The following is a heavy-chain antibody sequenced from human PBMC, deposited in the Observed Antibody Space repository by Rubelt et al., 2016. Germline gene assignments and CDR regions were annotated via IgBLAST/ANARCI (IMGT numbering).Heavy chain of an antibody. J-gene: IGHJ3*02. V-gene: IGHV4-39*01. CDR2: IYYSGST. CDR1: YY. CDR3: ARPYYYDSSGYSWGDAFDI. D-gene: IGHD3-22*01. Sequence: YYWGWIRQPPGKGLEWIGSIYYSGSTYYNPSLKSRVTISVDTSKNQFSLKLSSVTAADTAVYYCARPYYYDSSGYSWGDAFDIWGQGTMVTVSS.